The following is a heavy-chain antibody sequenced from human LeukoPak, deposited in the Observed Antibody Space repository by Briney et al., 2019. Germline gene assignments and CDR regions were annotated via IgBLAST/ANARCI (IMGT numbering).Heavy chain of an antibody. CDR1: GYTLTELS. J-gene: IGHJ6*02. D-gene: IGHD3-10*01. CDR2: FDPEDDET. V-gene: IGHV1-24*01. CDR3: STDLMVRGVGNYGMDV. Sequence: GASVKVSCKVSGYTLTELSMHWVRQAPGKGLEWMGGFDPEDDETIYAQKFQGRVTMTEDTSTDTAYMELSSLRSEDTAVYYCSTDLMVRGVGNYGMDVWGQGTTVTVFS.